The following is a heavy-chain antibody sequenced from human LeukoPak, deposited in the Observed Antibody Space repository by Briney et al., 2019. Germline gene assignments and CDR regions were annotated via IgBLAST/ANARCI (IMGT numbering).Heavy chain of an antibody. J-gene: IGHJ6*02. CDR1: GFTFSGSA. CDR3: TRRERGYSYGTNLYYYGMDV. Sequence: PGGSLRLSCAASGFTFSGSAMHWVRQASGKGLEWVGRVRSKANSYATAYAASVKGRFTISRDDSKNTAYLQMNSLKTEDTAVYYCTRRERGYSYGTNLYYYGMDVWGQGTTVTVSS. D-gene: IGHD5-18*01. CDR2: VRSKANSYAT. V-gene: IGHV3-73*01.